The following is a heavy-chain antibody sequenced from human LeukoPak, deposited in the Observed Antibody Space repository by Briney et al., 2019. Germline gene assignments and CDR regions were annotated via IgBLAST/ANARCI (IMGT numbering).Heavy chain of an antibody. D-gene: IGHD5-12*01. CDR2: IRFDGINK. CDR3: AKDQNVDIVATLWSPLDY. Sequence: PGGSLRLSCAASGFTFSSYGMHWVRQAPGKGLEWVAFIRFDGINKNYADSVKGRFTISRDNSKNTLYLQINSLRAEDTAVYYCAKDQNVDIVATLWSPLDYWGQGTLVTVSS. J-gene: IGHJ4*02. CDR1: GFTFSSYG. V-gene: IGHV3-30*02.